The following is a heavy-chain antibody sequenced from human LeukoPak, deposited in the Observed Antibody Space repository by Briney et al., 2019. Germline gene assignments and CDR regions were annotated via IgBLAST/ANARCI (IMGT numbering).Heavy chain of an antibody. CDR1: GFTFSSYS. CDR3: AKGGIWFGELSYFDY. J-gene: IGHJ4*02. V-gene: IGHV3-21*04. Sequence: PGGSLRLSCAASGFTFSSYSMNWVRQAPGKGLEWVSSISSSSSYIYYADSVKGRFTISRDNAKNSLYLQMNSLRAEDTAVYYCAKGGIWFGELSYFDYWGQGTLVTVSS. D-gene: IGHD3-10*01. CDR2: ISSSSSYI.